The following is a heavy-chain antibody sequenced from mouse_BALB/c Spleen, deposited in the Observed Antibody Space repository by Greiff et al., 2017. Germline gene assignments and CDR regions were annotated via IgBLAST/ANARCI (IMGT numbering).Heavy chain of an antibody. V-gene: IGHV5-9-4*01. CDR3: ARGGSYAMDY. Sequence: EVKLVESGGGLVKPGGSLKLSCAASGFTFSSYAMSWVRQSPEKRLEWVAEISSGGSYTYYPDTVTGRFTISRDNAKNTLYLEMSSLRSEDTAMYYCARGGSYAMDYWGQGTSVTVSS. CDR1: GFTFSSYA. J-gene: IGHJ4*01. CDR2: ISSGGSYT.